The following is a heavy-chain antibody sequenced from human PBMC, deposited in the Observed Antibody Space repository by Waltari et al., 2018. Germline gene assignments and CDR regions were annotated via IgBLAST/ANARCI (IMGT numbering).Heavy chain of an antibody. D-gene: IGHD3-3*01. Sequence: EVQLVESGGGLVQPGGSLRLSCAASGFTVSSYWMHWVRQAPGKGLVWVSRINSDGSNTNYADSVKGRFTISRDNAKNTVSLQMNSLRAEDTAVYYCARVTTSGQTVPGTLNYWGQGTLVTVSS. CDR2: INSDGSNT. J-gene: IGHJ4*02. V-gene: IGHV3-74*01. CDR1: GFTVSSYW. CDR3: ARVTTSGQTVPGTLNY.